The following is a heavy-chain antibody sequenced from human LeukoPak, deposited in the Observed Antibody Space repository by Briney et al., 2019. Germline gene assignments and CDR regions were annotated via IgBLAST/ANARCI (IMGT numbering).Heavy chain of an antibody. CDR2: IYYSGST. J-gene: IGHJ4*02. D-gene: IGHD3-3*01. CDR3: ARAAPEYYDFWSGYHIFDY. V-gene: IGHV4-59*01. Sequence: SETLSLTCTVSGGSISSYYWSWIRQPPGKGLEWIGYIYYSGSTNYNPSLKSRVTISVDTSKNQFSLKLSSVTAADTAVYYCARAAPEYYDFWSGYHIFDYWGQGTLVTVSS. CDR1: GGSISSYY.